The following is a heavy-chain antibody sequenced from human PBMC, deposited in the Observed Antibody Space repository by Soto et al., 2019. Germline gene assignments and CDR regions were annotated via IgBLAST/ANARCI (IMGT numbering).Heavy chain of an antibody. D-gene: IGHD3-22*01. CDR2: IIPIFGTA. J-gene: IGHJ6*02. CDR3: ARDDSSGYLWYYYGMDV. CDR1: GYTFTSYG. Sequence: SVKVSCKASGYTFTSYGISWVRQAPGQGLEWMGGIIPIFGTANYAQKFQGRVTITADKSTSTAYMELSSLRSEDTAVYYCARDDSSGYLWYYYGMDVWGQGTTVTVSS. V-gene: IGHV1-69*06.